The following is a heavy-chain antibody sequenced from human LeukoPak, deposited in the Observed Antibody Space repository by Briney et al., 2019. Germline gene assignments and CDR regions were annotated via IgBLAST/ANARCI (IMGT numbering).Heavy chain of an antibody. Sequence: ASVKVSCKASGYTFTTYAMHWVRQAPGQRLEWMGWINSVNGNTKYSQKFQGRVTITRDTSAYTAYMELRSLSSADTAVYFCARAPYDFLTGFSLNWFDPWGQGTLVTVSS. CDR1: GYTFTTYA. CDR3: ARAPYDFLTGFSLNWFDP. D-gene: IGHD3-9*01. V-gene: IGHV1-3*04. CDR2: INSVNGNT. J-gene: IGHJ5*02.